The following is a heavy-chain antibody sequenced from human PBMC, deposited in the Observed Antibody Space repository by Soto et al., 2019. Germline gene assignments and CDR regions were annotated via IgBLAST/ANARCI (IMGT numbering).Heavy chain of an antibody. Sequence: PSETLSLTCAVYGWSFSGYYWSWIRQPPGKGLEWIGEINHSGSTNYNPSLKSRVTISVDTSTYTAYMELRSLQSDDTAVYYCARDFGSDLSVPGVVFDSWGQGALVTVSS. CDR1: GWSFSGYY. D-gene: IGHD3-3*01. CDR2: INHSGST. J-gene: IGHJ4*02. V-gene: IGHV4-34*01. CDR3: ARDFGSDLSVPGVVFDS.